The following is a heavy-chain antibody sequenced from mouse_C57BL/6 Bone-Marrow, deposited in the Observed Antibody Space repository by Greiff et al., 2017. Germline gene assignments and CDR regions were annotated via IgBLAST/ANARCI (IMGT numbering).Heavy chain of an antibody. CDR2: IDPETGGT. J-gene: IGHJ3*01. CDR3: TRENDGYYLWFAY. CDR1: GYTFTDYE. D-gene: IGHD2-3*01. Sequence: QVQLQQSGAELVRPGASVTLSCKASGYTFTDYEMHWVKQTPVHGLEWIGAIDPETGGTAYNQKFKGKAILTADKSSSTAYMELRSLTSEDSAVYYCTRENDGYYLWFAYWGRGTLVTVSA. V-gene: IGHV1-15*01.